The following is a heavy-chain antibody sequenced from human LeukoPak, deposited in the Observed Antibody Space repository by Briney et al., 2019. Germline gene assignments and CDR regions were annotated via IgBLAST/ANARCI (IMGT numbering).Heavy chain of an antibody. D-gene: IGHD6-13*01. J-gene: IGHJ4*02. CDR2: ISASGVMT. Sequence: GGSLRLSCAASGFTFTNYAMTWVRQAPGKGLEWVSSISASGVMTYYADSVKGRFTISRDNSKNTLYLQMNSLRAEDTAVYYCAKFSGQQGDYWGQGTLVTVSS. V-gene: IGHV3-23*01. CDR3: AKFSGQQGDY. CDR1: GFTFTNYA.